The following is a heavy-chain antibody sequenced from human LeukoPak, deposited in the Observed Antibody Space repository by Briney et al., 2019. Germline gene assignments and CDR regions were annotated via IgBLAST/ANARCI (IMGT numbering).Heavy chain of an antibody. CDR1: GFTFSIYA. CDR2: ISGSDGTT. Sequence: GRSLRLSCAASGFTFSIYAMSWVRPAPGKGLEWVSSISGSDGTTYYADSVKGRFTISRDNSKNTLYLQMNSLRAEDTAVYYCAKGIAVAGPWGDYWGQGTLVTVSS. CDR3: AKGIAVAGPWGDY. V-gene: IGHV3-23*01. D-gene: IGHD6-19*01. J-gene: IGHJ4*02.